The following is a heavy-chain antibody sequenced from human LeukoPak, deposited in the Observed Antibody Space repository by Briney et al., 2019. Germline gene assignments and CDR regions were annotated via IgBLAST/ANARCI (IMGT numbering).Heavy chain of an antibody. CDR2: IYYSGST. Sequence: SETLSLTCTVSGGSISSSSYYWGWIRQPPGKGPEWIGSIYYSGSTYYNPSLKSRVTISVDTSKNQFSLKLSSVTAADTAVYYCARHEWSIAVAGTFSFDYWGQGTLVTVSS. J-gene: IGHJ4*02. CDR1: GGSISSSSYY. V-gene: IGHV4-39*01. CDR3: ARHEWSIAVAGTFSFDY. D-gene: IGHD6-19*01.